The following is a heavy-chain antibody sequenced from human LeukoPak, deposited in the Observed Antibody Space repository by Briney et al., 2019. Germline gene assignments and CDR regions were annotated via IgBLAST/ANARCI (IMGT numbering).Heavy chain of an antibody. CDR3: ARGKPLAHFDY. Sequence: PSQTPSLTCTVSGGSISSGSYYWSWIRQPAGKGLEWIGRIYTSGSTNYNPSLKSRVTISVDTSKNQISLKLSSVTAADTAVYYCARGKPLAHFDYWGQGTLVTVSS. J-gene: IGHJ4*02. D-gene: IGHD6-6*01. CDR1: GGSISSGSYY. V-gene: IGHV4-61*02. CDR2: IYTSGST.